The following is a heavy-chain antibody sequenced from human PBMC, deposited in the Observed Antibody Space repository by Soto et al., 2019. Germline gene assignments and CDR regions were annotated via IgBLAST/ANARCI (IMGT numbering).Heavy chain of an antibody. CDR1: GGSISSGGYS. D-gene: IGHD2-21*01. CDR3: ARDKAYWRGDCRMDV. J-gene: IGHJ6*04. CDR2: IASRGST. V-gene: IGHV4-31*03. Sequence: QVQLQESGPGLVKPSQTLSLTCPVSGGSISSGGYSWSRIRQHPGKGLEWIGYIASRGSTSYNPSLKSRVTSSVDTSNHQCSLKLSSVTAADMAVYYCARDKAYWRGDCRMDVWGKGTTVTVSS.